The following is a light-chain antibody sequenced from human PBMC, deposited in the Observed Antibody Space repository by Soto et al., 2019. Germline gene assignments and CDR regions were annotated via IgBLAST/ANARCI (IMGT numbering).Light chain of an antibody. V-gene: IGKV3-20*01. CDR3: QQYGSSPRT. CDR2: GAS. CDR1: QSVSSNY. J-gene: IGKJ1*01. Sequence: DIVMTQSPATLSVSPGERATLSCRASQSVSSNYLAWYQQKPGQAPRLLIHGASTRATGIPDRFSGSGSGTDFTLTITRLEPEDFAVYSCQQYGSSPRTFGHGTKVDIK.